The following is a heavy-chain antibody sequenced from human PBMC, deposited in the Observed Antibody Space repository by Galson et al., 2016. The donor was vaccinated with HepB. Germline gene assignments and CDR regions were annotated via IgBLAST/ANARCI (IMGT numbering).Heavy chain of an antibody. D-gene: IGHD3-22*01. V-gene: IGHV3-7*03. CDR3: AQYYFDSSGYVEYFQN. CDR1: GFTFTTYW. Sequence: SLRLSCAASGFTFTTYWMSWVRQAPGKGLEWVANIKQDGSEKYYVGSVKGRFTISRDNAKNSLYLQMNSLRAEDTAVYYCAQYYFDSSGYVEYFQNWGQGSRVTVSS. J-gene: IGHJ1*01. CDR2: IKQDGSEK.